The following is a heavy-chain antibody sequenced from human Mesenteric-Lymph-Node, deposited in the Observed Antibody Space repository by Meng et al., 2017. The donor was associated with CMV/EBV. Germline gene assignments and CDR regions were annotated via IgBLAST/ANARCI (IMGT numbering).Heavy chain of an antibody. V-gene: IGHV3-48*03. CDR3: ARLYTTTFGHAFDF. D-gene: IGHD2-2*02. Sequence: GGSLRLSCAASGFTFSSYEMNWVRQAPGKGLEWVSYISSSGSTIYYADSVKGRFTISRDNAKNSLYLQMNSLRAEDTAVYYCARLYTTTFGHAFDFWGQGTMVTVSS. CDR1: GFTFSSYE. CDR2: ISSSGSTI. J-gene: IGHJ3*01.